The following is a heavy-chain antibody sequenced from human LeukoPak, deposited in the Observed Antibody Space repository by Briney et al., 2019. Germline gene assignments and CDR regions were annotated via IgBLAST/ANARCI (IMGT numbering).Heavy chain of an antibody. CDR2: IKQGGTTE. CDR3: AGGSGWFIEH. CDR1: GFTVSTDW. D-gene: IGHD6-19*01. V-gene: IGHV3-7*03. J-gene: IGHJ1*01. Sequence: GRSLRLAWAAAGFTVSTDWMNWVRQPPGKWLEWVANIKQGGTTEYYVVSVKGRFTISRDNAKKSLSLQMNSLRAEDTDVYYCAGGSGWFIEHWGQGTLVTVSS.